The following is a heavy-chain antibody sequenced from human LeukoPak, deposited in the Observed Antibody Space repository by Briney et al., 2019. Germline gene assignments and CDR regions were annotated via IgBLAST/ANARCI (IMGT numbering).Heavy chain of an antibody. CDR3: AKDGYSSGWYPSWFDP. V-gene: IGHV3-30*02. J-gene: IGHJ5*02. CDR2: IRYDGSNK. CDR1: GFTFSSYG. D-gene: IGHD6-19*01. Sequence: PGRSLRLSCAASGFTFSSYGMHWVRQAPGKGLEWVAFIRYDGSNKYYADSVKGRFTISRDNSKNTLYLQMNSLRAEDTAVYYCAKDGYSSGWYPSWFDPWGQGTLVTVSS.